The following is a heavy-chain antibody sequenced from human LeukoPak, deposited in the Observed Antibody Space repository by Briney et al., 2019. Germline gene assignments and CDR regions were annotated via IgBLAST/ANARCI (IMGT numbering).Heavy chain of an antibody. Sequence: PSETLSLTCAVYGGSFSGYYWSWLRQPPGKGLEWIGEINHSGSTNYNPSLKSRVTISVDTSKNQFSLKLSSVTAADTAVYYCARVRLGYCSSTSCTHGAFDIWGQGTMVTVSS. D-gene: IGHD2-2*01. CDR3: ARVRLGYCSSTSCTHGAFDI. J-gene: IGHJ3*02. CDR2: INHSGST. V-gene: IGHV4-34*01. CDR1: GGSFSGYY.